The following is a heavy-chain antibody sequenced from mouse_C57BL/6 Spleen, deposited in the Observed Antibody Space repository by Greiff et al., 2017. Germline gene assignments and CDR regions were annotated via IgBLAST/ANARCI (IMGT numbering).Heavy chain of an antibody. V-gene: IGHV1-82*01. D-gene: IGHD2-10*02. Sequence: QVQLQQSGAELVKPGASVKISCKASGYAFSSSWMNWVKQRPGKGLEWIGRIYPGDGDTNYNGKFKGKATLTADKSSSTAYMQLSSLTSEDSAVYFCARKGYGNPYYYAMDYWGQGTSVTVSS. J-gene: IGHJ4*01. CDR1: GYAFSSSW. CDR3: ARKGYGNPYYYAMDY. CDR2: IYPGDGDT.